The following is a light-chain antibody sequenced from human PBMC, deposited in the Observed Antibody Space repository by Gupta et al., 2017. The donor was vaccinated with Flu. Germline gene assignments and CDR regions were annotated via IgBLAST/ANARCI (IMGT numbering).Light chain of an antibody. Sequence: EIVLTQSPATVSLSPGERATLSCRASQSVSSSLGWYQQKPGQTPRLLIYDASNRATGIPARFSGSGSGTDFTLTISSLEPEDFAVYYCQQRGTWPRTFGQGTKLEI. CDR3: QQRGTWPRT. V-gene: IGKV3-11*01. J-gene: IGKJ2*01. CDR2: DAS. CDR1: QSVSSS.